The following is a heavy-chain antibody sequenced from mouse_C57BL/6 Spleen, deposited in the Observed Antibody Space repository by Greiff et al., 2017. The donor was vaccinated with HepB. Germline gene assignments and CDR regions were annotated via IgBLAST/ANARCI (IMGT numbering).Heavy chain of an antibody. V-gene: IGHV1-55*01. CDR1: GYTFTSYW. D-gene: IGHD3-2*02. CDR3: ARDGGQLRLRAWFAY. J-gene: IGHJ3*01. CDR2: IYPGSGST. Sequence: QVQLQQPGAELVKPGASVKMSCKASGYTFTSYWITWVKQRPGQGLEWIGDIYPGSGSTNYNEKFKSKATLTVDTSSSTAYMQLSSLTSEDAAVYYCARDGGQLRLRAWFAYWGQGTLVTVSS.